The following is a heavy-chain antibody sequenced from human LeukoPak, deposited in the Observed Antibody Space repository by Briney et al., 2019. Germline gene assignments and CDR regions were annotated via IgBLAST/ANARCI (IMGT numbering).Heavy chain of an antibody. CDR2: ISGSGGST. CDR1: GFTFSSYG. J-gene: IGHJ4*02. CDR3: AKGLERSGGSRCFDY. Sequence: GGSLRLSCAASGFTFSSYGMSWVRQAPGKGLEWVSAISGSGGSTYYADSVKGRFTISRDNSKNTLYLQMNSLRAEDTAVYYCAKGLERSGGSRCFDYWGQGTLVTVSS. D-gene: IGHD2-15*01. V-gene: IGHV3-23*01.